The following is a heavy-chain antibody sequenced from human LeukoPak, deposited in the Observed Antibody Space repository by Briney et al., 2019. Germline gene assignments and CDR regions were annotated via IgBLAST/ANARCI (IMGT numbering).Heavy chain of an antibody. CDR2: IIPIFGTA. J-gene: IGHJ3*02. CDR1: GGTFSSYA. CDR3: ATSYPYSAFDI. Sequence: ASVKVSCKASGGTFSSYAISWVRQAPGQGLEWMGGIIPIFGTANYAQKFQGRVTMTRDTSISTAYMELSRLRSDDTAVYYCATSYPYSAFDIWGQGTMVTVSS. V-gene: IGHV1-69*05. D-gene: IGHD3-16*01.